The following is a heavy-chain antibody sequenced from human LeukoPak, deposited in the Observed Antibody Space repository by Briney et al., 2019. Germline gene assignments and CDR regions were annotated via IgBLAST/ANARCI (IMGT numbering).Heavy chain of an antibody. V-gene: IGHV4-34*01. CDR3: ARGLSEGLPYSSSWTFGY. CDR2: INHSGST. Sequence: PSETLSLTCAVYGGSFSGYYWSWIRQPPGKGLEWIGEINHSGSTNYNPSLKSRVTISVDTSKNQFSLKLSSVTAADTAVYYCARGLSEGLPYSSSWTFGYWGQGTLVTVSS. D-gene: IGHD6-13*01. CDR1: GGSFSGYY. J-gene: IGHJ4*02.